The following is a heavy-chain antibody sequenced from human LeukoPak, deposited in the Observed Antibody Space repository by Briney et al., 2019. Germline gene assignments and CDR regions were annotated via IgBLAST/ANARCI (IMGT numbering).Heavy chain of an antibody. CDR1: GFTVSRNY. CDR2: IYSGGST. Sequence: GGSLRLSCAASGFTVSRNYMNWVRQAPGKGLEWVSVIYSGGSTYYADSVKGRFTITRDNSKNTVYLQMNSPRAEDTAVYYCARDSETETGWYYYGMDVWGQGTTVTVSS. J-gene: IGHJ6*02. CDR3: ARDSETETGWYYYGMDV. D-gene: IGHD1-1*01. V-gene: IGHV3-53*01.